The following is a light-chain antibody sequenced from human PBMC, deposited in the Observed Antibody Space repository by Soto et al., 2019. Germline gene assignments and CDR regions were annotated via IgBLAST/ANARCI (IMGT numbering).Light chain of an antibody. V-gene: IGKV3-20*01. CDR3: QQFSSYPLT. CDR1: QSLSSSY. J-gene: IGKJ4*01. CDR2: GAS. Sequence: EIVLTQSPGTLSLSPGERATLSCRASQSLSSSYLVWYQQKPGQAPRLLMYGASSRATGIPDRFSGSGTGTDFTLTISRLEPEDFAVYYCQQFSSYPLTFGGGTKVDIK.